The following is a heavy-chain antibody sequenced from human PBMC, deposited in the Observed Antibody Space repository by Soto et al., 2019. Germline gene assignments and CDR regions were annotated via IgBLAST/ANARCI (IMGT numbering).Heavy chain of an antibody. CDR1: GVSFSDYY. J-gene: IGHJ4*02. V-gene: IGHV4-34*02. CDR2: IKHSGTT. Sequence: QVQLQQWGAGLLKPSETLSLTCAVYGVSFSDYYWTWIRQPPGKGLEWIGEIKHSGTTTHNPSLKSRVTLSVDTSKKQCSLNLTSVTAADTAIYYCARGGRLRSPFGYLGQGILVTVAS. CDR3: ARGGRLRSPFGY. D-gene: IGHD4-17*01.